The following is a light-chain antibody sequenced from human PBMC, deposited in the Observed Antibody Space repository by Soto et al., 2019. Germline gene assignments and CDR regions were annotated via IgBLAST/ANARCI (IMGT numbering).Light chain of an antibody. V-gene: IGKV1-33*01. Sequence: DIQMTQSPSSLSASVGDRVTISCQASQDITNYLNWYQQKPGKAPMLLIYDASNLETVVPSRFNGSGSGTDFTFTITSLQPVDIATYYCQPYHTLPLTCGGGTKVDI. CDR2: DAS. CDR1: QDITNY. J-gene: IGKJ4*01. CDR3: QPYHTLPLT.